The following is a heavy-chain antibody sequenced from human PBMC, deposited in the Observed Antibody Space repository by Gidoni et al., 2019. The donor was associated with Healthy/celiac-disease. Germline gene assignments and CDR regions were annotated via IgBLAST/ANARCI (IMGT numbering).Heavy chain of an antibody. CDR1: GFTFSSYG. D-gene: IGHD3-10*01. Sequence: QVQLVESGGGVVQPGRSLRLSCAASGFTFSSYGMHWVRQAPGKGLEWVAVISYDGSNKYYADSVKGRFTISRDNSKNTLYLQMNSLRAEDTAVYYCAKDGTYYYGSAYNGYYYYMDVWGKGTTVTVSS. CDR2: ISYDGSNK. J-gene: IGHJ6*03. CDR3: AKDGTYYYGSAYNGYYYYMDV. V-gene: IGHV3-30*18.